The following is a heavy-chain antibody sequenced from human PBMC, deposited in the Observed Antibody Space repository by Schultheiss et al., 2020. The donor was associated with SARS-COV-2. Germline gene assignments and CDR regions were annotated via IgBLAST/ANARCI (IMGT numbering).Heavy chain of an antibody. CDR1: GFTFSSYS. CDR3: ARESEGFGELWH. J-gene: IGHJ4*02. D-gene: IGHD3-10*01. Sequence: GGSLRLSCAASGFTFSSYSMNWVRQAPGKGLEWVANIKQDGSEKYYVDSVKGRFTISRDNAKNSLYLQMNSLRVEDTAVYYCARESEGFGELWHWGQGTLVTVSS. V-gene: IGHV3-7*03. CDR2: IKQDGSEK.